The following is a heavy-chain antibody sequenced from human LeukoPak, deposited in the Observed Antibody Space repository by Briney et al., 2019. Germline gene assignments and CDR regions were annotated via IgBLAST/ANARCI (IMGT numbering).Heavy chain of an antibody. V-gene: IGHV3-49*04. CDR2: IRSKAYGGTT. CDR1: GFNFRGSS. Sequence: GGSLRLSCTVSGFNFRGSSMTWVRQAPGKGLEWVGFIRSKAYGGTTEYAASVKGRFTISRDDSKSIAYLQMNSLKTEDTAVYYCTRVPAGTTYWGFDYWGQGTLVTVSS. D-gene: IGHD6-13*01. J-gene: IGHJ4*02. CDR3: TRVPAGTTYWGFDY.